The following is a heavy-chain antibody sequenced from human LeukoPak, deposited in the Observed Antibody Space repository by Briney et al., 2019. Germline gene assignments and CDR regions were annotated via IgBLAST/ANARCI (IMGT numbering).Heavy chain of an antibody. V-gene: IGHV1-69*13. CDR3: ARDHTVTTNYFDY. D-gene: IGHD4-11*01. CDR1: GGTFSSYA. Sequence: SVKVSCKASGGTFSSYAISWVRQAPGQGLEWMGGIIPIFGTANYAQKFQGRVTITADESTSTAYMELSSLRSEDTAMYYCARDHTVTTNYFDYWGQGTLVTVSS. CDR2: IIPIFGTA. J-gene: IGHJ4*02.